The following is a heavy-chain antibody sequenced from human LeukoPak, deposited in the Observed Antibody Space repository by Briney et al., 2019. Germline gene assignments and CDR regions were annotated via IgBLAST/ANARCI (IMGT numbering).Heavy chain of an antibody. CDR2: ISGSGGST. CDR3: AKARGPVGEYIDY. D-gene: IGHD3-10*01. CDR1: GFTFSSYA. J-gene: IGHJ4*02. V-gene: IGHV3-23*01. Sequence: GGSLRLSCAASGFTFSSYAMSWVRQAPGKGLEWVSAISGSGGSTYYADSVKGRFTLPRDNSKHTLYLQMNSLRAEDTAGYYCAKARGPVGEYIDYWGQGTLVTVSS.